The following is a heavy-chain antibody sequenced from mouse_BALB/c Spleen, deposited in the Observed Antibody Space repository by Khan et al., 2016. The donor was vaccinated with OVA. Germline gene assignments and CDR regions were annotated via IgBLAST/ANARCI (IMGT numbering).Heavy chain of an antibody. J-gene: IGHJ1*01. V-gene: IGHV3-1*02. Sequence: EVKLLESGPDLVKPSQSLSLTCTVTGYSITSGYIWHLIRQSPGNKLELMGFIPYSGTTNYNPSLKSRISITRDTSNNPFFLQFNSVTTEDTATNFCAGAGTTVVAYWYFDVWGAGTTVTVSS. CDR2: IPYSGTT. D-gene: IGHD1-1*01. CDR3: AGAGTTVVAYWYFDV. CDR1: GYSITSGYI.